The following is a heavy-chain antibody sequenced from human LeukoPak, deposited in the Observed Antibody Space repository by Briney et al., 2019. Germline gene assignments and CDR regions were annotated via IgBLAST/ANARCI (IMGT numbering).Heavy chain of an antibody. CDR2: ISYDGSGK. CDR1: GFTFSNYG. V-gene: IGHV3-30*18. Sequence: GGSLRLSCATSGFTFSNYGMHWVRQAPGKGLEWVAVISYDGSGKYYADSVKGRFAISRDNSKNMLYLQMNSPRDEDTAVYFCAKDRGRVWYYFDYWGQGALLTVSS. J-gene: IGHJ4*02. CDR3: AKDRGRVWYYFDY. D-gene: IGHD6-19*01.